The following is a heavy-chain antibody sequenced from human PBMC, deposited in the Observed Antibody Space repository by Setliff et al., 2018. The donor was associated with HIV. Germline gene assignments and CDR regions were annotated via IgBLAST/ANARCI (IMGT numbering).Heavy chain of an antibody. CDR2: IYTSGST. V-gene: IGHV4-4*07. Sequence: SETLSLTCTVSGGSISNYYWSWIRQPAGKGLEWIGRIYTSGSTNYNPSLKSRVTISVDTSKNQFSLKLSSVTAADTAVYYCASLLWGGWFGGYDAFDIWGQGTMVTVSS. CDR1: GGSISNYY. J-gene: IGHJ3*02. CDR3: ASLLWGGWFGGYDAFDI. D-gene: IGHD3-10*01.